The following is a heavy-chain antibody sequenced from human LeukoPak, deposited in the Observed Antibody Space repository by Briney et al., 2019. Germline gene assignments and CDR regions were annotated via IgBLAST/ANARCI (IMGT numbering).Heavy chain of an antibody. J-gene: IGHJ4*02. D-gene: IGHD3-22*01. CDR1: GFTSDDYG. CDR3: ARDFRHYYDGSGYGYDY. CDR2: INWNGGST. V-gene: IGHV3-20*04. Sequence: GGSLRLSCAASGFTSDDYGMSWVRQAPGKGLEWVSAINWNGGSTGYADSVKGRVTISRDNAKNSLYLQMNSLRAEDTALYYCARDFRHYYDGSGYGYDYWGQGTLVTVSS.